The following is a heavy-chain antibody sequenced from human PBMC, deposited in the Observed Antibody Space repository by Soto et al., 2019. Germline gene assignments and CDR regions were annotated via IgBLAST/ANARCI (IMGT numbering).Heavy chain of an antibody. D-gene: IGHD3-3*01. J-gene: IGHJ6*02. CDR2: IDPSDSYT. Sequence: PGESLKLACKGAGYSFTSYCISCVPQMPGKGLEWMGRIDPSDSYTNYSPSFQGHVTISADKSISTAYLQWSSLKASDTAMYYCASTPYYDFWSGYYGMDVWGQGTTVTVSS. CDR1: GYSFTSYC. CDR3: ASTPYYDFWSGYYGMDV. V-gene: IGHV5-10-1*01.